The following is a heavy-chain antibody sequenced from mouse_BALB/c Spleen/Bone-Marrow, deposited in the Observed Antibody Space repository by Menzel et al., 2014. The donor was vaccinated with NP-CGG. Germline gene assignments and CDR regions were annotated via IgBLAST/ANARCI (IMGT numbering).Heavy chain of an antibody. CDR2: INPSNGRT. Sequence: VQLQQSGAELVKPGASVKLSCKASGYTFXSYWMHWVKQRPGQDLEWIGEINPSNGRTNYNEKFKSKATLTVDKSSSTAYMQLSSLTSEDSAVYYCARRTTTVVATDYWGQGTTLTVSS. CDR1: GYTFXSYW. D-gene: IGHD1-1*01. V-gene: IGHV1S81*02. CDR3: ARRTTTVVATDY. J-gene: IGHJ2*01.